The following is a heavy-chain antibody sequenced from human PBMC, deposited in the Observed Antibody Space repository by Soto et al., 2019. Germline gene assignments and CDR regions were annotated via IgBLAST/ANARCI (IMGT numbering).Heavy chain of an antibody. Sequence: EVQLVESGGGLVQPGGSLRLSGAASGFTVSSNYMSWVRQAPGKGLEWVSVIYSGGSTYYADSVKGRFTISRHNSKNTLYLQMNSLRAEETAVYYCAREFPAPPSYYYGMDVWGQGTTVTVSS. V-gene: IGHV3-53*04. CDR3: AREFPAPPSYYYGMDV. CDR1: GFTVSSNY. J-gene: IGHJ6*02. CDR2: IYSGGST. D-gene: IGHD2-21*01.